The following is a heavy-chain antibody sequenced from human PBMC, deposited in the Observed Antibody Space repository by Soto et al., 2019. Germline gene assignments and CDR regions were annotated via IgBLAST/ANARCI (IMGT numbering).Heavy chain of an antibody. D-gene: IGHD2-15*01. Sequence: SVKVSCKASGGTFSSYAISWVRQAPGQGLEWMGGIIPIFGTANYAQKFQGRVTITADKSTSTAYMELSSLRSEDTAVYYCARGPYCSGGSCFYGMDLWGQGTTVTVSS. CDR3: ARGPYCSGGSCFYGMDL. V-gene: IGHV1-69*06. CDR2: IIPIFGTA. CDR1: GGTFSSYA. J-gene: IGHJ6*02.